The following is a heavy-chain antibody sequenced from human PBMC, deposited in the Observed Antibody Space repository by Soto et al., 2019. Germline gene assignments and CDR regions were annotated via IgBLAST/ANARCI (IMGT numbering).Heavy chain of an antibody. CDR3: AKNPTGEGNVWDGYFQGKDV. CDR1: GFTFSSYA. CDR2: ITGSGDGT. J-gene: IGHJ6*02. D-gene: IGHD3-3*01. V-gene: IGHV3-23*01. Sequence: GGSLRLSCAASGFTFSSYAMSWVRRAPGKGLEWVSTITGSGDGTYYADSVKGRITISRDNSRNTLFLQVNSLRAEDTAVYYCAKNPTGEGNVWDGYFQGKDVWSQRTTVPVSS.